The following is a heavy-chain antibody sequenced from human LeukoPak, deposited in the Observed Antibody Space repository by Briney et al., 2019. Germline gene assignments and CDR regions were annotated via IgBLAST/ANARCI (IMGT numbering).Heavy chain of an antibody. CDR3: ARGALIGPYDFGAFDI. Sequence: PSETLSLTCAVYGGTFSGYYWSWIRQHPGKGLEWIGYIYYSGSTYYNPSLKSRVTISVDTSKNQFSLKLSSVTAADTAVYYCARGALIGPYDFGAFDIWGQGTMVTVSS. D-gene: IGHD3/OR15-3a*01. J-gene: IGHJ3*02. V-gene: IGHV4-31*11. CDR1: GGTFSGYY. CDR2: IYYSGST.